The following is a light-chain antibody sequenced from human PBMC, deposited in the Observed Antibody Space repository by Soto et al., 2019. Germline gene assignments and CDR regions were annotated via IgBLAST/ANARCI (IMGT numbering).Light chain of an antibody. Sequence: EIVLTQSPATLSLSPGERATLSCRASQSVSSYLAWYQQKPGQAPRLLIYDAPNRATGIPARFSGSGSGTDFTLTISSLEPEDFAVYYCQQRSNWPPWTFGQGTNVDIK. CDR3: QQRSNWPPWT. V-gene: IGKV3-11*01. CDR2: DAP. J-gene: IGKJ1*01. CDR1: QSVSSY.